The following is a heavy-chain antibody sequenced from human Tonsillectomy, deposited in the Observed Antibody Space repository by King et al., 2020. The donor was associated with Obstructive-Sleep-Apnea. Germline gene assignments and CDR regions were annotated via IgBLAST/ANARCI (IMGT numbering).Heavy chain of an antibody. V-gene: IGHV4-39*07. J-gene: IGHJ2*01. CDR3: ARDEQLIPYWYFDL. CDR2: IYHSGST. CDR1: VGSISSSSYY. D-gene: IGHD6-13*01. Sequence: VQLQESGPGLVKPSETLSLTCTVSVGSISSSSYYLGWIRQPPGKGLEWIGSIYHSGSTYYNPSLKSRVTISVDTSKNQFSLKLNSVTAADTAVYYCARDEQLIPYWYFDLWGRGTLVTVSS.